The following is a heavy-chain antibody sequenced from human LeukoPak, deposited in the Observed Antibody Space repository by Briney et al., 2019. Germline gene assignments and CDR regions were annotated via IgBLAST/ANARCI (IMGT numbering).Heavy chain of an antibody. CDR1: GGSISSYY. D-gene: IGHD3-9*01. CDR3: ARSPRAGYYYFDY. Sequence: PSETLSLTCTVSGGSISSYYWSWIRQSPGKGLEWIGYIYYSGSTNYNPSLKSRVTISVDTSKNQFSLKLSSVTAADTAVYYCARSPRAGYYYFDYWGQGTLVTVSS. CDR2: IYYSGST. J-gene: IGHJ4*02. V-gene: IGHV4-59*01.